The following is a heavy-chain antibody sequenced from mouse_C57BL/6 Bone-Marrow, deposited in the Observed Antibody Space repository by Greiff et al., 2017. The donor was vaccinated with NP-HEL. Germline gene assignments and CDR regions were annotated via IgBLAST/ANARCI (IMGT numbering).Heavy chain of an antibody. CDR3: TTFLGLRFDY. D-gene: IGHD4-1*01. CDR1: GFNIKDDY. CDR2: IDPENGDT. J-gene: IGHJ2*01. V-gene: IGHV14-4*01. Sequence: EVQLQQSGAELVRPGASVKLSCTASGFNIKDDYMHWVKQRPEQGLEWIGWIDPENGDTEYASKFQGKATITADTSSHTAYLQLSSLTSEDTAVYYCTTFLGLRFDYWGQGTTLTVSS.